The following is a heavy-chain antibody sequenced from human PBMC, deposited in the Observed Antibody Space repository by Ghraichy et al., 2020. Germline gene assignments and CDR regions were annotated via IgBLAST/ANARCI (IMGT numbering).Heavy chain of an antibody. Sequence: GGSLRLSCAASGFTFSSYNINWVRQAPGKGLEWVSSISSNSHIYYADSVKGRFTIYRDNAKNSLYLQMNSLRAEDTAVYYCARDRFGDTGFTYYHVGMDVWGKGTTVTVSS. V-gene: IGHV3-21*01. D-gene: IGHD3-10*01. J-gene: IGHJ6*04. CDR1: GFTFSSYN. CDR2: ISSNSHI. CDR3: ARDRFGDTGFTYYHVGMDV.